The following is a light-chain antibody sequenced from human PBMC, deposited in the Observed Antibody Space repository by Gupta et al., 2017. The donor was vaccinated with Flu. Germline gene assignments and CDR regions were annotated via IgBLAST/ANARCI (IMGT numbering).Light chain of an antibody. CDR3: QTWGTGILV. V-gene: IGLV4-69*01. J-gene: IGLJ2*01. Sequence: VKLTCTLSSGHSSYAIAWHQQQPEKGPRYLMMLNSDGSHSTGDGIPDRFSGSSSGAARYLTISSLQSEDDAYYYCQTWGTGILVFGGGTKLTVL. CDR1: SGHSSYA. CDR2: LNSDGSH.